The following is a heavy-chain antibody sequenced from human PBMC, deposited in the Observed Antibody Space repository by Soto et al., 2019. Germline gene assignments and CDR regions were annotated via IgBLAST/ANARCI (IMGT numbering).Heavy chain of an antibody. CDR1: GFTFSTYG. D-gene: IGHD4-4*01. CDR2: IWYDGSNK. J-gene: IGHJ4*02. V-gene: IGHV3-33*01. CDR3: VPLMLQFLDY. Sequence: PGGSLRLSCGASGFTFSTYGMHWVRQAPGKGLEWVAVIWYDGSNKYYADSVKGRFTISRDNSKNTLYLQMNSLRAEDTAVYYCVPLMLQFLDYWGRGTLVTVSS.